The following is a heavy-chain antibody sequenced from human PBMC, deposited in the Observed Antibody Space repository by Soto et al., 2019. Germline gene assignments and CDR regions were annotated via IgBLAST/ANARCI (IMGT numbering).Heavy chain of an antibody. CDR3: AREPVDLPYGMDV. V-gene: IGHV3-30-3*01. CDR2: ISYDGSNK. CDR1: GFTFSSYA. D-gene: IGHD2-15*01. J-gene: IGHJ6*02. Sequence: QVQLVESGGGVVQPGRSLRLSCAASGFTFSSYAMHWVRQAPGKGLEWVAVISYDGSNKYYADSVKGRFTISRDNSKNTLYLQMNSLRAEDTAVYYCAREPVDLPYGMDVWGQGTTVTVSS.